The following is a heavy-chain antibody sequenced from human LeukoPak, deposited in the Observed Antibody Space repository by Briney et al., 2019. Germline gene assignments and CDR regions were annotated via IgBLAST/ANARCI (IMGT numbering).Heavy chain of an antibody. CDR3: AKDRGPYSSSWTFDY. J-gene: IGHJ4*02. Sequence: GGSLGLSCAASGFTFSSYGMHWVRQAPGKGLEWVAFIRYDGSNKYYADSVKGRFTISRDNSKNTLYLQMNSLRAEDTAVYYCAKDRGPYSSSWTFDYWGQGTLVTVSS. CDR2: IRYDGSNK. V-gene: IGHV3-30*02. CDR1: GFTFSSYG. D-gene: IGHD6-13*01.